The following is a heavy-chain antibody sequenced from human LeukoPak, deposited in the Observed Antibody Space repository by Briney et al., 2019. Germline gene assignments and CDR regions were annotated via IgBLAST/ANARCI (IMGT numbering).Heavy chain of an antibody. CDR1: GFTVSSNY. CDR3: ARDRPGWELLAFDI. CDR2: FYSGGST. Sequence: GGSLRLSCAASGFTVSSNYMNWVRQAPGKGLEWVSVFYSGGSTFYADSVKGRFTISRDNSKNTLYLQMNSLRAEDTAVYYCARDRPGWELLAFDIWGLGTMVTVSS. J-gene: IGHJ3*02. D-gene: IGHD1-26*01. V-gene: IGHV3-53*01.